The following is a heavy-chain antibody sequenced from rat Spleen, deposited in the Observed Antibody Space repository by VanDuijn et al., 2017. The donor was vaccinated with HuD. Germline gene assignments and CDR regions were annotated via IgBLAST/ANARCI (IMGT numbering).Heavy chain of an antibody. Sequence: QVQLKESGPGLVQPSQTLSLTCTVSGFSLTSYNVHWVRQPPGKGLEWMGRMRYNGDTSYNSALKSRLSISRDTSKNQVFLKMNSLQTDDTGTYYCTREGYTYGDYWGQGVMVTVSS. D-gene: IGHD1-4*01. CDR1: GFSLTSYN. V-gene: IGHV2-63*01. CDR2: MRYNGDT. J-gene: IGHJ2*01. CDR3: TREGYTYGDY.